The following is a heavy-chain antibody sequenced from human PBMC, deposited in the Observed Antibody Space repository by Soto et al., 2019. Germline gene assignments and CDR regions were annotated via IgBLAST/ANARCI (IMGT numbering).Heavy chain of an antibody. J-gene: IGHJ5*02. CDR2: IIPVAGTA. V-gene: IGHV1-69*01. D-gene: IGHD2-8*02. Sequence: DLEQSGAEVKKPGSSVKVSCKFSGGTFSSYVIIWVRQASGQRLEWMGGIIPVAGTANYAQKFHGRVTISADAATNTAYMELSSVIFDDTAVYYCATVDRSVALVGWFDPWGQGTLVTVSS. CDR3: ATVDRSVALVGWFDP. CDR1: GGTFSSYV.